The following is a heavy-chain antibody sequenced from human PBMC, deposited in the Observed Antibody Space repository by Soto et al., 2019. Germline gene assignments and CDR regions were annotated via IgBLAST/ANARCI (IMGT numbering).Heavy chain of an antibody. V-gene: IGHV1-69*02. CDR2: IIPILGIA. J-gene: IGHJ4*02. Sequence: QVQLVQSGAEVKKPGSSVKVSCKASGGTFSSYTISWVRQAPGQGLEWMGRIIPILGIANYAQKFQGRVTITADKSTSTAYMDLSSLRSEDTAVYYCARGTGDPLYFDYWGQGTLVTVSS. CDR3: ARGTGDPLYFDY. D-gene: IGHD7-27*01. CDR1: GGTFSSYT.